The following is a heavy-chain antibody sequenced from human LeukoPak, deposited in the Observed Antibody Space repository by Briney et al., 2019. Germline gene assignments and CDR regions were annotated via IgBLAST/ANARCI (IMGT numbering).Heavy chain of an antibody. J-gene: IGHJ6*02. Sequence: SETLSLTCAVSGGSISSSNWWSWVRQPPGKGLEWIGEIYHSGSTNYNPSLKSRVTISVDKSKNQFSLKLSSVTAADTAVYYCARGTAMEIYFYGMDVWGQGTTVTVSS. CDR2: IYHSGST. D-gene: IGHD2-21*02. CDR3: ARGTAMEIYFYGMDV. V-gene: IGHV4-4*02. CDR1: GGSISSSNW.